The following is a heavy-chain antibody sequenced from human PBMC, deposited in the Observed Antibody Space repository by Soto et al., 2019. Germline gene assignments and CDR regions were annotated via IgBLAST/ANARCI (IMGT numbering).Heavy chain of an antibody. D-gene: IGHD3-22*01. V-gene: IGHV4-34*01. CDR1: GWTFSGYY. Sequence: PSETLSLTCAVYGWTFSGYYWSWIRQPPGKGLEWIGEINHSGSTNYNPSLKSRVTISVDTSKNQFSLKLSSVTAADTAVYYCARGFRGEIVSYSSGYFFDYWGQGTLVTVSS. CDR2: INHSGST. CDR3: ARGFRGEIVSYSSGYFFDY. J-gene: IGHJ4*02.